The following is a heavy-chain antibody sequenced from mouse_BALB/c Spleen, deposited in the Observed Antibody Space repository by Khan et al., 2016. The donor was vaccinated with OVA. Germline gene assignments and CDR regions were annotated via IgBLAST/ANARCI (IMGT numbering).Heavy chain of an antibody. D-gene: IGHD1-1*01. J-gene: IGHJ2*01. CDR2: ISSGGSYT. CDR3: TGHRCYYGSSPYFDY. Sequence: EVELVESGGGLVRPGGSLKLSCAASGFSFSSYSMSWVHQTPEKRLEWVATISSGGSYTYYPDSVKGRFTISRDNAKNTQHLQVNSLRSEDTAMYYCTGHRCYYGSSPYFDYWGQGTTLTVSS. V-gene: IGHV5-6-4*01. CDR1: GFSFSSYS.